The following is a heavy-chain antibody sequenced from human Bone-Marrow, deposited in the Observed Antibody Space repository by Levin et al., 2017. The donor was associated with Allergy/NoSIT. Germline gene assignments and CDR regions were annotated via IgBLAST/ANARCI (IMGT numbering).Heavy chain of an antibody. V-gene: IGHV3-30*18. D-gene: IGHD3-3*02. J-gene: IGHJ4*02. Sequence: GESLKISCATSGFTFSSYAMYWLRQAPGKGLEWVALISYDGMKKKFADSVKGRFTISRDNSKSTLYLQMNSLRTEDTAVYYCAKAEVAFDVWGQGTLVTVSS. CDR3: AKAEVAFDV. CDR2: ISYDGMKK. CDR1: GFTFSSYA.